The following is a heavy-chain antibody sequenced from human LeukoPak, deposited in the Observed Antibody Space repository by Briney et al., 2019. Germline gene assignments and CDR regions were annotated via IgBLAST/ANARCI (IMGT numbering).Heavy chain of an antibody. D-gene: IGHD3-22*01. CDR1: GGSFSGYY. V-gene: IGHV4-34*01. Sequence: SETLSLTCAVYGGSFSGYYWSWIRQPPGKGLEWIGEINHSGSTNYNPSLKSRVTISVDTSKNQFSLKLSSVTAADTAVYYCTRVQRRITKIVVVRSYYFDYWGQGTLVTVSS. CDR3: TRVQRRITKIVVVRSYYFDY. CDR2: INHSGST. J-gene: IGHJ4*02.